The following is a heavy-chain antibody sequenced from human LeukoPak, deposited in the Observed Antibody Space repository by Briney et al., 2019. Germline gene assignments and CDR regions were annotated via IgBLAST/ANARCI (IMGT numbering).Heavy chain of an antibody. D-gene: IGHD3-22*01. V-gene: IGHV3-23*01. CDR1: GFPFSSYA. CDR2: ISDSGGRT. J-gene: IGHJ4*02. CDR3: ARGVGYYDSSGTIDY. Sequence: GGSLRLSCAASGFPFSSYAMSWVRQAPEKGLVWVSVISDSGGRTYSAASVKGRFTISRDDSKNMLYLQMNSLRAEDTAVYYCARGVGYYDSSGTIDYWGQGTLVTVSS.